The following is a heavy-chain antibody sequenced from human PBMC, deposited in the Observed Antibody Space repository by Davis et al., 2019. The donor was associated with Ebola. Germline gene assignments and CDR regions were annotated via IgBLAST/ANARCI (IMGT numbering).Heavy chain of an antibody. J-gene: IGHJ6*02. CDR2: IKSDGSTK. CDR1: GFSFSSYW. CDR3: ARGLYPYVAYYYNMDV. V-gene: IGHV3-74*01. D-gene: IGHD3-16*01. Sequence: GESLKISCVVSGFSFSSYWMHWVRQAPGKGLVWLSRIKSDGSTKSYADSVKGRFTISRDNAKNTLYLQMDSLRAEDTAVYYCARGLYPYVAYYYNMDVWGQGTTVTVSS.